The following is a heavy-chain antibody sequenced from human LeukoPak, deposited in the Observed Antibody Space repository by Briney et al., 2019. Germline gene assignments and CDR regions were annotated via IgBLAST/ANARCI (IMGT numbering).Heavy chain of an antibody. CDR1: VFTSTEYN. D-gene: IGHD6-19*01. Sequence: RGSLRHSSAAPVFTSTEYNMSCSPPAPEERLWWVSYIISSSSYTNYADSVKGRFTISRENAKNSLYLQMNSLRAEDTAVYYCARANLYSSGWFDYWGQGTLVTVSS. V-gene: IGHV3-11*06. CDR2: IISSSSYT. CDR3: ARANLYSSGWFDY. J-gene: IGHJ5*01.